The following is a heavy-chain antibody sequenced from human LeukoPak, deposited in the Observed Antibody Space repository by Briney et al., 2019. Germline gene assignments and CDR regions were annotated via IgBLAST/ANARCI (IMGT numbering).Heavy chain of an antibody. V-gene: IGHV3-21*01. CDR2: ISSSSSYI. D-gene: IGHD1-14*01. Sequence: GGSLRLSCAASGFTFSSYSMNWVRQAPGKGLEWVSSISSSSSYIYYADSVKGRFTISRDNAKNSLYLQMNSLRAEDTAVYYCAKAGPRRGDYFDYWGQGTLVTVSS. CDR3: AKAGPRRGDYFDY. J-gene: IGHJ4*02. CDR1: GFTFSSYS.